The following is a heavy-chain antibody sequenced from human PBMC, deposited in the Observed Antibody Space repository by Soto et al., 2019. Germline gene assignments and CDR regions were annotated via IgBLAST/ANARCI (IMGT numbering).Heavy chain of an antibody. J-gene: IGHJ5*02. Sequence: QVQLVESGGGVVQPGRSLRLSCAASGFTFRNYGMHWVRQAPGKGLEWLAVIWYDGSNKYYADSVKGRFTISRDNSKNMLYLEMNSLRDEDTAVYYCARDVRSRRYDLWGQGTLVIVSS. D-gene: IGHD3-10*02. V-gene: IGHV3-33*01. CDR3: ARDVRSRRYDL. CDR1: GFTFRNYG. CDR2: IWYDGSNK.